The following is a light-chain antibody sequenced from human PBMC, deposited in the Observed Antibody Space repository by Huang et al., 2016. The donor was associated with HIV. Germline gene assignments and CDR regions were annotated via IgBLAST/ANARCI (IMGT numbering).Light chain of an antibody. CDR3: QQYDILPYT. CDR2: DSS. V-gene: IGKV1-33*01. CDR1: QDISYY. Sequence: DIQMTQSTSSLSAPVGDRVTITCQASQDISYYLNWYQHKPGKAPKLLIYDSSNLETGVPSRFSGSGSGTDFTFTITSLQPEDVATYYCQQYDILPYTFGQGTKVDFK. J-gene: IGKJ2*01.